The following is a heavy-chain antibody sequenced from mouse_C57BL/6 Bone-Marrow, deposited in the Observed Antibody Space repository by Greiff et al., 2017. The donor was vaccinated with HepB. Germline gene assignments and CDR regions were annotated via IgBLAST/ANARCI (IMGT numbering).Heavy chain of an antibody. Sequence: EVQGVESGGDLVKPGGSLKLSCAASGFTFSSYGMSWVRQTPDKRLEWVATISSGGSYTYYPDSVKGRFTISRDNAKNTLYLQMSSLKSEDTAMYYCARPHYYGSSYSFDYWGQGTTLTVSS. CDR1: GFTFSSYG. J-gene: IGHJ2*01. V-gene: IGHV5-6*01. CDR3: ARPHYYGSSYSFDY. D-gene: IGHD1-1*01. CDR2: ISSGGSYT.